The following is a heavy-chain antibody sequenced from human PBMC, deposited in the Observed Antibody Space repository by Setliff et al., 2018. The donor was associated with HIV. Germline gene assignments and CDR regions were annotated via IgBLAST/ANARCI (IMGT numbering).Heavy chain of an antibody. D-gene: IGHD3-22*01. CDR1: GGSISSSSYY. Sequence: SETLSLTCTVSGGSISSSSYYWGWIRQPPGKGLEWIGDITHSGSAEYSPSFRRRVTISVDTSKNQFSLKLNSVTAADTAVYYCATFDYYDSSGFYYGGGHWGQGTLVTVSS. CDR3: ATFDYYDSSGFYYGGGH. V-gene: IGHV4-39*07. CDR2: ITHSGSA. J-gene: IGHJ4*02.